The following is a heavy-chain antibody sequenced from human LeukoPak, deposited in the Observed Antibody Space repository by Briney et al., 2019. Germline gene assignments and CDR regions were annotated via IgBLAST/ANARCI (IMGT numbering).Heavy chain of an antibody. CDR3: ANRPSDYGDYVSYFDY. J-gene: IGHJ4*02. CDR1: GFSFISYG. CDR2: ISDDGRRK. D-gene: IGHD4-17*01. V-gene: IGHV3-30*18. Sequence: GGSLRLSCAASGFSFISYGMHWVRQAPGKGLEWVGVISDDGRRKDYADSVRGRFTISRDNSKDTLYLQMNSLRAEDTAVYYCANRPSDYGDYVSYFDYWGQGTLVTVSS.